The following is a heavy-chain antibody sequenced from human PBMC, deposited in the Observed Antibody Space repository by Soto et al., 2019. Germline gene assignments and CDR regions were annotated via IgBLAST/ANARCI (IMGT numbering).Heavy chain of an antibody. CDR3: ARDKGGGWFDP. D-gene: IGHD3-16*01. CDR1: GGSISSYY. J-gene: IGHJ5*02. CDR2: IYYSGST. V-gene: IGHV4-59*01. Sequence: QVQLQESGPGLVKPSETLSLTCTVSGGSISSYYWSWIRQPPGQGLGWIGYIYYSGSTNYNPSLKSQVTISVDTSKNQFSLKLSSVAAADTGVYYCARDKGGGWFDPWGQGTLVTVSS.